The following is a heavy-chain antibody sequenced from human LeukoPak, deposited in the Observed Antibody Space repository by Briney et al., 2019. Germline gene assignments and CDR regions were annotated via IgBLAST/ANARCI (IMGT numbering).Heavy chain of an antibody. D-gene: IGHD3-22*01. CDR1: GGTFSSYA. J-gene: IGHJ4*02. V-gene: IGHV1-69*05. Sequence: SVKVSCKASGGTFSSYAFSWVRQAPGQGLEWMGGIIPIFGTANYAQKFQGRVTITTDESTSTAYMELSSLRSEDTAVYYCARAGRRTYYYDSSGSPYYFDYWGQGTLVTVSS. CDR3: ARAGRRTYYYDSSGSPYYFDY. CDR2: IIPIFGTA.